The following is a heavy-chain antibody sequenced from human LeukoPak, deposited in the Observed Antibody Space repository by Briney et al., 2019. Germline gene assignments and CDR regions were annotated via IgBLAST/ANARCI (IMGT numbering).Heavy chain of an antibody. D-gene: IGHD1-26*01. CDR2: IYHSGDT. CDR3: ARRGVGASPFDF. Sequence: SETLSLTCTVSGDSIDSSTYFWGWIRQSPGKGLEWIATIYHSGDTFYTPSLQSRVTISVDIIKNQFSRKVNSVTAADTAVYYCARRGVGASPFDFWGQGTLVTVS. J-gene: IGHJ4*02. CDR1: GDSIDSSTYF. V-gene: IGHV4-39*01.